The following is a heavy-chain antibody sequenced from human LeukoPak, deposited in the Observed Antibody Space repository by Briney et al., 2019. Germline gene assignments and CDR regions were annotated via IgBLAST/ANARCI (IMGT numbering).Heavy chain of an antibody. CDR2: IYHSGST. CDR1: GGSISSGGYY. CDR3: ARHMDLGRGLAYYFDY. V-gene: IGHV4-30-2*01. Sequence: SETLSLTCTVSGGSISSGGYYWSWIRQPPGKGLEWIGYIYHSGSTYYNPSLKSRVTISVDRSKNQFSLKLSSVTAADTAVYYCARHMDLGRGLAYYFDYWGQGTLVTVSS. J-gene: IGHJ4*02. D-gene: IGHD3/OR15-3a*01.